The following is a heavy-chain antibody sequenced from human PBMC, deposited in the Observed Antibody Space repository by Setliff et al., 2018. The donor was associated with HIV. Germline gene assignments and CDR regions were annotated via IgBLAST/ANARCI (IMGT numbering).Heavy chain of an antibody. D-gene: IGHD6-13*01. V-gene: IGHV4-59*12. Sequence: SETLSLTCTVSGGSISNYYWSWIRQPPGKGLECIGYIYYSGRTHYNPSLKSRVTISVDTSKNQFSLRLSSVTAADTAVFYCARASTGYSSIWYRNGLTYYNYMDVWGRGTKVTVSS. CDR3: ARASTGYSSIWYRNGLTYYNYMDV. CDR2: IYYSGRT. J-gene: IGHJ6*03. CDR1: GGSISNYY.